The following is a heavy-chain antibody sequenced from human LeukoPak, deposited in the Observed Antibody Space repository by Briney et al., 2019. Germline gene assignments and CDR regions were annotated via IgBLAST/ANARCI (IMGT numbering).Heavy chain of an antibody. J-gene: IGHJ4*02. CDR2: INTYGSNT. CDR1: GFTFSNYW. Sequence: PGGSLRLSCAASGFTFSNYWMHWVRQAPGKGLMWASHINTYGSNTNYADSVKGRLTISRDNAKNTLYLQMNSLRAEDTAVYYCVREYSSPSGRCFDYWGLGTLVTVSS. CDR3: VREYSSPSGRCFDY. V-gene: IGHV3-74*01. D-gene: IGHD6-6*01.